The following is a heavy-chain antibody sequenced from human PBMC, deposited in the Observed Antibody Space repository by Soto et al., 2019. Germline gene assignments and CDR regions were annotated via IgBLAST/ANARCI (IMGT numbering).Heavy chain of an antibody. CDR3: AKAKGYCSGGSCYLDY. V-gene: IGHV3-30*18. D-gene: IGHD2-15*01. CDR2: ISYDGSNK. Sequence: QVQLVESGGGVVQPGRSLRLSCAASGFTFSSYGMHWVRQAPGKGLEWVAVISYDGSNKYYADSVKGRFTISRDNSKNPLYLQMNSLRAEDTAVYYCAKAKGYCSGGSCYLDYWGQGTLVTVSS. CDR1: GFTFSSYG. J-gene: IGHJ4*02.